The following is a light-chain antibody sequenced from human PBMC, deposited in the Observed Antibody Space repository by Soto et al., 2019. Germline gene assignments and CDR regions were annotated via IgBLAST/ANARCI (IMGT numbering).Light chain of an antibody. V-gene: IGKV1-27*01. CDR1: QGIGDY. CDR3: QKYNSALLT. Sequence: DIQMTQSPSSLSASVGDRVTITCRASQGIGDYVAWYQQQPGKVPKLLIYAASTLQSGVPSRFSGSGSWTDFTRTISSLQPEDVATYFCQKYNSALLTFGGGTKVEIK. J-gene: IGKJ4*01. CDR2: AAS.